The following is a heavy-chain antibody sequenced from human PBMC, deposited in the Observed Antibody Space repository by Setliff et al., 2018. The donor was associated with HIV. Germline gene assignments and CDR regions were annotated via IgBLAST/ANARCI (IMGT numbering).Heavy chain of an antibody. CDR3: ARNRVPSSL. D-gene: IGHD3-10*01. CDR1: GGSISSGDYY. J-gene: IGHJ4*02. CDR2: IYYTGST. V-gene: IGHV4-61*08. Sequence: SETLSLTCTVSGGSISSGDYYWSWIRQPPGKGLEWIGYIYYTGSTDYNPSLMSRVTISLDTPKNQFSLKLNSVIAADTAVYYCARNRVPSSLWGQGTLVTVSS.